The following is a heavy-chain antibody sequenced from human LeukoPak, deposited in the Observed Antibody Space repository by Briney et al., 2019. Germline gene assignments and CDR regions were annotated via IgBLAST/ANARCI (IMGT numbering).Heavy chain of an antibody. V-gene: IGHV4-39*01. CDR3: ARGDWSGYVSPYNWFDP. CDR2: IYYSGNT. D-gene: IGHD3-3*01. CDR1: GASISSSSSY. J-gene: IGHJ5*02. Sequence: SQTLSPTWTLSGASISSSSSYCGWIRQPPAKGLEWSGSIYYSGNTYYNPSLKSRVTISVDTSKNQFSLKLSSVTAADTAVYYCARGDWSGYVSPYNWFDPWGQGTLVTVSS.